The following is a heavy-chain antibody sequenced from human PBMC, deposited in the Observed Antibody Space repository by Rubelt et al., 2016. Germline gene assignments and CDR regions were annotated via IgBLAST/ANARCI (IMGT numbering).Heavy chain of an antibody. Sequence: QVQLQQWGAGLLKPSETLSLTCAVYGGSFSGYYWSWIRQPPGKGLEWIGDINKSGNTDYNPSLKSRVTISVDTSKNQFSLKLTSVTAADTAVYYCAGRTNWFDPWGQGTLVTVSS. J-gene: IGHJ5*02. CDR1: GGSFSGYY. CDR2: INKSGNT. V-gene: IGHV4-34*01. CDR3: AGRTNWFDP.